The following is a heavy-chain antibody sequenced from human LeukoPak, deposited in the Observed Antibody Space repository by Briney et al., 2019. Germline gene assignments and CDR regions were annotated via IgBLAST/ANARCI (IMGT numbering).Heavy chain of an antibody. V-gene: IGHV4-34*01. CDR2: INHRGST. CDR1: GGSFSGYY. D-gene: IGHD2-2*01. J-gene: IGHJ3*02. Sequence: KASETLSLTCAVYGGSFSGYYWSWIRQPPGKGLEWIGEINHRGSTNYNPSLKSRVTISVDTSKNQFSLKLSSVTAADTAVYYCAKGYCSSPSCFIDAFDIWGQGTMVTVSS. CDR3: AKGYCSSPSCFIDAFDI.